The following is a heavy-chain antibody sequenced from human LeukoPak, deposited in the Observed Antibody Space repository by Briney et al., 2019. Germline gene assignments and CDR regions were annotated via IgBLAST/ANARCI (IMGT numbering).Heavy chain of an antibody. CDR1: GYTFTGYY. J-gene: IGHJ4*02. Sequence: ASVKVSCKASGYTFTGYYMHWVRQAPGQGLEWMGCINPHSGGTNYAQKFQGRVTMTRDTSISTAFMELSRLRSDDTAVYYCARVKTMIIVVRLFDYWGQGTLVTVSS. CDR3: ARVKTMIIVVRLFDY. D-gene: IGHD3-22*01. V-gene: IGHV1-2*02. CDR2: INPHSGGT.